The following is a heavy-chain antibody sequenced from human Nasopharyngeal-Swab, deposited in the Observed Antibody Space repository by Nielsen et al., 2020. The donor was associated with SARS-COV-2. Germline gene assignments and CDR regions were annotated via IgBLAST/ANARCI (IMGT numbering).Heavy chain of an antibody. D-gene: IGHD3-10*01. V-gene: IGHV4-34*01. CDR2: INHSGST. Sequence: SETLSLTCTVSGGSISDNYWGWIRQPPGRGLEWIGEINHSGSTMYIPSLKSRVTMSADTSKNQFSLNLTSVTAADTAMYYCARGPALVIRKTLSSGFDIWGQGTMVTVSS. CDR1: GGSISDNY. CDR3: ARGPALVIRKTLSSGFDI. J-gene: IGHJ3*02.